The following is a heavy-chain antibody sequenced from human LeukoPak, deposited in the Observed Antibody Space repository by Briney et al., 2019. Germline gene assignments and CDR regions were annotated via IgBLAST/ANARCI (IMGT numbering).Heavy chain of an antibody. V-gene: IGHV3-23*01. CDR2: ISGSGGST. CDR3: AKDTVTTCLYYFDY. D-gene: IGHD4-17*01. Sequence: PGGSLRLSCAASGFTFSSYAMSWVRQAPGKGLEWVSAISGSGGSTYNADSAKGRFTISRDNSKNTLYLQMNSLRAEDTAVYYCAKDTVTTCLYYFDYWGQGTLVTVSS. CDR1: GFTFSSYA. J-gene: IGHJ4*02.